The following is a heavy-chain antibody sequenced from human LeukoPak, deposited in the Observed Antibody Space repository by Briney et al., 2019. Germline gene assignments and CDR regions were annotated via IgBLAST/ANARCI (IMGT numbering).Heavy chain of an antibody. CDR1: GGSISSYY. V-gene: IGHV4-59*01. Sequence: DPSETLSLTCTVSGGSISSYYWSWIRQPPGKGLEWIGYIYYSGSTNYNPSLKSRVTISVDTSKNQFSLKLSSVTAADTAVYYCAREDCSSTSCLIDYWGQGTLVTVSS. CDR3: AREDCSSTSCLIDY. CDR2: IYYSGST. J-gene: IGHJ4*02. D-gene: IGHD2-2*01.